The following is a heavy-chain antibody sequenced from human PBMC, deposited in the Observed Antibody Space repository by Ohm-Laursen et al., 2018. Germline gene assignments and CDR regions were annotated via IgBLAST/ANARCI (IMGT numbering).Heavy chain of an antibody. CDR2: INHSGST. V-gene: IGHV4-34*01. CDR3: ARGLYYYDSSGYRWENWFDP. J-gene: IGHJ5*02. CDR1: GGSFSGYY. Sequence: PPGTLSLTCSVYGGSFSGYYWSWIRQPPGKGLEWIGEINHSGSTNYNPSLKGRVTISVETSKNQFSLNLSSVTAEDTAVYYCARGLYYYDSSGYRWENWFDPWGQGTLVTVSS. D-gene: IGHD3-22*01.